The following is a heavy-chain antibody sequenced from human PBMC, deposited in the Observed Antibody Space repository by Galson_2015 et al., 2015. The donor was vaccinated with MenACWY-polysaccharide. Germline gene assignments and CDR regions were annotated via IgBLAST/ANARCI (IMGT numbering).Heavy chain of an antibody. D-gene: IGHD4-17*01. J-gene: IGHJ4*02. Sequence: SLRLSCAASGFTFSSYSMNWVRQAPGKGLEWVSSISSSSSYVYYADSVKGRFTISRDNAKNSLYLQMNSLRAEDTAVYYCARDSYGDYHFDYWGQGTLATVSS. CDR1: GFTFSSYS. CDR3: ARDSYGDYHFDY. V-gene: IGHV3-21*01. CDR2: ISSSSSYV.